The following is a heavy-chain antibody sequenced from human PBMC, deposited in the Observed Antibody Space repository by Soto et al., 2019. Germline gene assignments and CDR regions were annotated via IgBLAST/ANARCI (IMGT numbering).Heavy chain of an antibody. CDR3: AKTLYYYDTSGYQ. J-gene: IGHJ4*02. CDR1: GFTFSSYA. V-gene: IGHV3-23*01. D-gene: IGHD3-22*01. Sequence: PGGSLRLSCAASGFTFSSYAMSWVRQAPGKGLEWVSAISASGGSTYYADSVKGRFTISRDNSKNTLYLQMNSLRAEDTALYYCAKTLYYYDTSGYQWGQGTLVTVSS. CDR2: ISASGGST.